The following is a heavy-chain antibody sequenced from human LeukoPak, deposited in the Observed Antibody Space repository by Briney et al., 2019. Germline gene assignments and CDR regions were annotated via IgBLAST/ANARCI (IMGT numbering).Heavy chain of an antibody. Sequence: GGSLRLSCVGSGFNVTTNNMYWVRQAPGKGLECVSTFLAGGLLDYADSVGDRFAISRDTSKNTLYLQMNSLSAEDTAVYYCGRRFCNSCPLDFWGQGTLVTVSS. J-gene: IGHJ4*02. D-gene: IGHD2-21*01. V-gene: IGHV3-66*04. CDR2: FLAGGLL. CDR3: GRRFCNSCPLDF. CDR1: GFNVTTNN.